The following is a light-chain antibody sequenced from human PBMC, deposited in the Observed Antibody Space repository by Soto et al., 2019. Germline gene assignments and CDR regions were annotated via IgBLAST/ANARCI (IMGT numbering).Light chain of an antibody. CDR2: GAS. J-gene: IGKJ3*01. Sequence: EIVLMQSPGTLSLSPGERATLSCRASQSVSSSYLAWYQQKPGQAPRLLIYGASSRATGIPDRFSGSGSGTDFTLTISRLEPEDFAVDYCQQYGSSPPLFTFGPGTKVDIK. CDR3: QQYGSSPPLFT. V-gene: IGKV3-20*01. CDR1: QSVSSSY.